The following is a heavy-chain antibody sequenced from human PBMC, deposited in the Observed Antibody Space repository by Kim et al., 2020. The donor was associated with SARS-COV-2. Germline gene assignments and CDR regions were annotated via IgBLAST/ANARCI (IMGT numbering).Heavy chain of an antibody. Sequence: SETLSLTCTVSSDSFSAYYWSWIRQIPGKGLEWIAYIFYSGSTNYNPSLKSRATISWDTSRNQFSLDLTSVTQADTAVYYCARSEGRASWHQFDYWGQGVLGTVSS. CDR1: SDSFSAYY. CDR2: IFYSGST. CDR3: ARSEGRASWHQFDY. J-gene: IGHJ4*02. V-gene: IGHV4-59*01.